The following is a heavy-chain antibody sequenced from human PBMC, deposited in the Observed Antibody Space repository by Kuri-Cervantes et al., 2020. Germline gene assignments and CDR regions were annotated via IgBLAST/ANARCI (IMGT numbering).Heavy chain of an antibody. Sequence: SETLSLTCTVSGGSVSSGSYYWSWIRQPPGKGLEWIGEINHSGSTNYNPSLKSRVTISVDTSKNQFSLKLSSVTAADTAVYYCAREGRTGDAFDIWGQGTMVTVSS. CDR3: AREGRTGDAFDI. CDR2: INHSGST. CDR1: GGSVSSGSYY. V-gene: IGHV4-39*07. D-gene: IGHD3/OR15-3a*01. J-gene: IGHJ3*02.